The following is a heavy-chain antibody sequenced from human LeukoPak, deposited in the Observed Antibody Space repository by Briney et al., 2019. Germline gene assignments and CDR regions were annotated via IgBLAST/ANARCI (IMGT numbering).Heavy chain of an antibody. CDR1: GYSFTSYW. Sequence: GESLKISSKGSGYSFTSYWIGWVRQMPGKGLEWMGIIYPGDSDTRYSPSFQGQVTISADKSISTAYLQWSSLKASDTAMYYCARHGGYCSSTSCYGGFVDYWGQGTLVTVSS. V-gene: IGHV5-51*01. CDR2: IYPGDSDT. D-gene: IGHD2-2*01. CDR3: ARHGGYCSSTSCYGGFVDY. J-gene: IGHJ4*02.